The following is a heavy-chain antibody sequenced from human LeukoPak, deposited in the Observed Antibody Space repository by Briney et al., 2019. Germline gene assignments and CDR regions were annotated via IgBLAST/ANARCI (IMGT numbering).Heavy chain of an antibody. CDR1: GYSFTSYW. J-gene: IGHJ4*02. V-gene: IGHV5-51*01. CDR2: IYPGDSDT. CDR3: ARLYYYDSSGYVPGFDY. Sequence: GASLKISSKGSGYSFTSYWIGWVRQMPGKGLEWMGIIYPGDSDTSYSPSFQGQVTISADKSISTAYLQWSSLKASDTAMYYCARLYYYDSSGYVPGFDYWGQGTLVTVSS. D-gene: IGHD3-22*01.